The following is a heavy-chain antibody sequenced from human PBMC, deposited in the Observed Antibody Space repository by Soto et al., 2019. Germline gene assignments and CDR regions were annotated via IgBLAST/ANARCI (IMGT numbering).Heavy chain of an antibody. Sequence: QVQLVESGGGVVQPGRSLRLSCAASGFTFSSYGMHWVRQAPGQGLEWVAVISYDGSNKYYADSVKGRFTISRDNSKNTLYLQMNSLRAEDTAVYYCAKDVVDYYYYYGMDVWGQGTTVTVSS. J-gene: IGHJ6*02. CDR1: GFTFSSYG. CDR3: AKDVVDYYYYYGMDV. D-gene: IGHD2-21*01. V-gene: IGHV3-30*18. CDR2: ISYDGSNK.